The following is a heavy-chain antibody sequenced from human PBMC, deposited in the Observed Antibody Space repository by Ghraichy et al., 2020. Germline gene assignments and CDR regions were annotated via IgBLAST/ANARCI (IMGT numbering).Heavy chain of an antibody. V-gene: IGHV3-30*02. CDR3: AKDPYGSATYFYYMDV. CDR1: GFSFSTYG. J-gene: IGHJ6*03. Sequence: GGSLRLSCAASGFSFSTYGMHWVRQAPGKGLTWVAFIRFDGTNKVYADSVKGRFTISRDNSKNTLYLQMHSLRPEDTAVYYCAKDPYGSATYFYYMDVWGKGTTVTVSS. D-gene: IGHD3-10*01. CDR2: IRFDGTNK.